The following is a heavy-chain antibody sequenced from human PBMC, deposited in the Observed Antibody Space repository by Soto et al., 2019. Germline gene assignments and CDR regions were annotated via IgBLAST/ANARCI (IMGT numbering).Heavy chain of an antibody. J-gene: IGHJ6*02. Sequence: QVQLVESGGGVVQPGRSLRLSCAASGFTFSSYGMHWVRQAPGKGLEWVAVIWYDGSKNYYGDSVKGRFTISRDNSKNTRYLEMNSLRAEDTAVYYCARDRGATTVYGMDVWGQGTTVTVSS. D-gene: IGHD1-26*01. CDR2: IWYDGSKN. V-gene: IGHV3-33*01. CDR1: GFTFSSYG. CDR3: ARDRGATTVYGMDV.